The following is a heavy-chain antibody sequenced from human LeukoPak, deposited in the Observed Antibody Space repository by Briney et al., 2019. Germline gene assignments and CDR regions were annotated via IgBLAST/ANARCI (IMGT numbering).Heavy chain of an antibody. CDR2: ISGSVENT. J-gene: IGHJ6*02. Sequence: VGCLRLSSAASLLTLNACAITSGGQPAGKGLEWVSGISGSVENTYYADSVQGRFTISRDNSKTTLYLQMNSLRAEDTAGYYFVQGRPGCYGDLDYYCMDGWGQGTTVTVSS. CDR3: VQGRPGCYGDLDYYCMDG. V-gene: IGHV3-23*01. D-gene: IGHD4-17*01. CDR1: LLTLNACA.